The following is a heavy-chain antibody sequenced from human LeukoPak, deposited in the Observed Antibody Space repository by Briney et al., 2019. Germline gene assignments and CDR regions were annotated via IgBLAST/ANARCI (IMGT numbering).Heavy chain of an antibody. D-gene: IGHD1-26*01. V-gene: IGHV3-23*01. J-gene: IGHJ4*02. CDR2: ISGSGVDT. Sequence: GGSLRLSCAASGFSFSSYAMSWVRQAPGKGLEWVSTISGSGVDTYYTDSVKGRFTISRDNSKNTLYVHMNSLRAEDTAVYYCAKDGYRGSYTPPYNLDYWGQGTLVTVSS. CDR3: AKDGYRGSYTPPYNLDY. CDR1: GFSFSSYA.